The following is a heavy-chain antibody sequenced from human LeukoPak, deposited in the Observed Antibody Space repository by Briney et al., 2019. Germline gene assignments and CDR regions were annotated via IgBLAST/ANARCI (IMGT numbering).Heavy chain of an antibody. Sequence: SETLSLTCTVSGGSISSSSYYWGWIRQPPGKGLEWIGSIYYSGSTYYNPSLKSRVTISVDTSKNQFSLKLSSVTAADTAVYYCARHEVPGVVVPAAAAFDIWGQGTMVTVSS. V-gene: IGHV4-39*01. D-gene: IGHD2-2*01. CDR2: IYYSGST. CDR1: GGSISSSSYY. CDR3: ARHEVPGVVVPAAAAFDI. J-gene: IGHJ3*02.